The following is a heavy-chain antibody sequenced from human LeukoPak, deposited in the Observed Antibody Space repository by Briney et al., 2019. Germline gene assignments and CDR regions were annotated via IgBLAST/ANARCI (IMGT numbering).Heavy chain of an antibody. V-gene: IGHV4-59*01. J-gene: IGHJ4*02. D-gene: IGHD1-26*01. CDR3: ARTGAKHNFDY. CDR1: RGSISSYY. Sequence: SETLSLTCTVSRGSISSYYWSWIRQPPGKGLEWIGYIYYSGSANYNPSLNNRVTISLDTSKNQFSLKLSSVTAADTAVYYRARTGAKHNFDYWGQGTLVTVSS. CDR2: IYYSGSA.